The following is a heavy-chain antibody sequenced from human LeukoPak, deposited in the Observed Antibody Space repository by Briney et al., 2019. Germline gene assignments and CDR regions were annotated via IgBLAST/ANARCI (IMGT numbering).Heavy chain of an antibody. D-gene: IGHD6-19*01. Sequence: SETLSLTCTVSGDSISSSNSYWGWIRQPPGKGLEWIGSIYYSGNTYYNASLKSRVTISVDTSKNQFSLTLTSVTAADTAVYYCARRWYSSGWYDWYFDLWGRGTLVTVSS. CDR1: GDSISSSNSY. CDR3: ARRWYSSGWYDWYFDL. V-gene: IGHV4-39*01. J-gene: IGHJ2*01. CDR2: IYYSGNT.